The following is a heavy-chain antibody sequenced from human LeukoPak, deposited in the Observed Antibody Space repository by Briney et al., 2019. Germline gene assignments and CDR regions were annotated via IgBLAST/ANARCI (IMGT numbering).Heavy chain of an antibody. CDR2: ISASGGST. CDR1: GFTFSSSA. D-gene: IGHD3-3*01. CDR3: AKDIAYDFWSGPNYYFDY. V-gene: IGHV3-23*01. Sequence: GGSLRLSCAASGFTFSSSAMSWVRQVPGKGLEWVSGISASGGSTYYADSVRGRFTISRDNSKNTLYVQMNSLRDEDTAVYYCAKDIAYDFWSGPNYYFDYWGQGTLVTVSS. J-gene: IGHJ4*02.